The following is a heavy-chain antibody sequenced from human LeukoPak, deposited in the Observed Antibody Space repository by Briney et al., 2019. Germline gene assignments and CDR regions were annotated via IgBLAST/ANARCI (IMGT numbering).Heavy chain of an antibody. D-gene: IGHD5-12*01. CDR3: ARYRAANGYSGYLY. CDR1: GGSFSGYY. J-gene: IGHJ4*02. CDR2: INHSGST. V-gene: IGHV4-34*01. Sequence: SETLSLTCAVYGGSFSGYYWSWIRQPPGKGLEWIGEINHSGSTNYNPSLKSRVTISVDTSKNQFSLKLSSVTAADTAVYYSARYRAANGYSGYLYWGQGTLVTVSS.